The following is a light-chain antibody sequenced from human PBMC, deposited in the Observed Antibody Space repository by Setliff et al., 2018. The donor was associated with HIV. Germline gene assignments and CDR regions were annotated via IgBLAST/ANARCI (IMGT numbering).Light chain of an antibody. V-gene: IGLV2-23*02. CDR3: CSYAESSPVV. Sequence: QSVLAQPASVSGSPGQSITISCTGTSSDVGSYNRVSWYQQHPAKAPKVIIYEVNKRPSGVSNRFSGSKSGNTASLTISGLQAEDESDYYCCSYAESSPVVFGGGTKVTV. CDR2: EVN. CDR1: SSDVGSYNR. J-gene: IGLJ2*01.